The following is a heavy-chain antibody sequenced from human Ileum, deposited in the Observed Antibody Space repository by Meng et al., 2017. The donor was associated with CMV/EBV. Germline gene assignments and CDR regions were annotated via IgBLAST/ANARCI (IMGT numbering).Heavy chain of an antibody. CDR2: IFSNTDGGTT. V-gene: IGHV3-15*01. D-gene: IGHD3-9*01. J-gene: IGHJ4*02. CDR1: GFTFTKAW. CDR3: TTYKAYDVLTAYTPGY. Sequence: GSLKISCAASGFTFTKAWMSWVRQAPGKGLEWVGRIFSNTDGGTTHYGAPVKGRFTISRDDSENTPYLQMNSLKTEDTAVYYCTTYKAYDVLTAYTPGYWGQGTLVTVSS.